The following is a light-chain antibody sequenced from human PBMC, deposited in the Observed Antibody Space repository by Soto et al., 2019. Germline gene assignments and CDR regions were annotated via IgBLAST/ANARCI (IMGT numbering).Light chain of an antibody. CDR1: SSDVGGYNY. CDR3: SSYTSSSSVV. Sequence: QSALTQPASVSGSPGQSITISCTGTSSDVGGYNYVSWYQLHPGKPPKLMIYDVSILPSGVSNRFSGSKSGNTASLTISGLQAEDETDYYCSSYTSSSSVVFGGGTKLTVL. V-gene: IGLV2-14*03. CDR2: DVS. J-gene: IGLJ2*01.